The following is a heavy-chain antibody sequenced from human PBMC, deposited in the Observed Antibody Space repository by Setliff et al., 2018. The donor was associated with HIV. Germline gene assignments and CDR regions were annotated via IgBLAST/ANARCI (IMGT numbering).Heavy chain of an antibody. CDR2: ITPYNNNT. J-gene: IGHJ6*03. Sequence: ASVKVSCKASGYTFSNYGISWVRQAPGQGLEWMGWITPYNNNTQYTQHLQGRVTMTTDTYTSTAYMDLRSLRSDDTAVYYCARLIKHYDFWSGYYGAYYYYMDVWGTGTTVTVSS. CDR3: ARLIKHYDFWSGYYGAYYYYMDV. CDR1: GYTFSNYG. V-gene: IGHV1-18*01. D-gene: IGHD3-3*01.